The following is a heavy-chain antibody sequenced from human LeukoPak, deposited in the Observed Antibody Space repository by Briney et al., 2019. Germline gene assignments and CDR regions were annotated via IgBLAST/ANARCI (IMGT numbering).Heavy chain of an antibody. CDR2: IYSGGGT. CDR3: ARGWHYGSGDAD. CDR1: GFTVSINY. V-gene: IGHV3-53*01. J-gene: IGHJ4*02. D-gene: IGHD3-10*01. Sequence: GGSLRLSCAASGFTVSINYMSWVRQAPGKGLEWVAVIYSGGGTYYEDSVKSGFTISRDNSKNTLYLQMNSLRAEDTAVYYCARGWHYGSGDADWGQGTLVTVSS.